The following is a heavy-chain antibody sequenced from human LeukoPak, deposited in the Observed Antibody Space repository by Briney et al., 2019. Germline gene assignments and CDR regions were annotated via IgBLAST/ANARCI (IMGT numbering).Heavy chain of an antibody. Sequence: SETLSLTCTVSGGSISSGSYYWSWIRQPAGKGLEWIGRIYTSGSTNYNPSLKSRVTISVDTSKKQFSLKLSSVTAADTAVYYCSRDQEAYCSSTSCYEYSYYMDVWGKGTTVTISS. CDR2: IYTSGST. D-gene: IGHD2-2*01. V-gene: IGHV4-61*02. CDR3: SRDQEAYCSSTSCYEYSYYMDV. J-gene: IGHJ6*03. CDR1: GGSISSGSYY.